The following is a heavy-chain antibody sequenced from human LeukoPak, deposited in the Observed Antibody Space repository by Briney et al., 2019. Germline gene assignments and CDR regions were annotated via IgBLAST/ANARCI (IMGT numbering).Heavy chain of an antibody. D-gene: IGHD3-22*01. CDR3: ARDQGYYDSSGPIDY. Sequence: GGSLRLSCAASGFTFSSYSMNWVRQAPGKGLEWVSSISSSSSYIYYADSVKGRFTISRDNDKNSLYLQMNSLRAEDTAVYYCARDQGYYDSSGPIDYWGQGTLVTVSS. CDR2: ISSSSSYI. CDR1: GFTFSSYS. V-gene: IGHV3-21*01. J-gene: IGHJ4*02.